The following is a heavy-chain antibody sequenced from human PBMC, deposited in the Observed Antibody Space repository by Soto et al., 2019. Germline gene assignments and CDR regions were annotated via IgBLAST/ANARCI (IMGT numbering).Heavy chain of an antibody. J-gene: IGHJ4*02. Sequence: QVPLVESGGGVVQPGRSLRLSCAASGFTFRSSAMHWVRQAPGKGLEGVAVISSEGSNNYYADSVKGRFTISRDNPKNTLYLQINSLRAEDTTVYYCARDRSDYGGQRGFDYWGQGTLVTVSS. CDR3: ARDRSDYGGQRGFDY. CDR1: GFTFRSSA. V-gene: IGHV3-30-3*01. D-gene: IGHD4-17*01. CDR2: ISSEGSNN.